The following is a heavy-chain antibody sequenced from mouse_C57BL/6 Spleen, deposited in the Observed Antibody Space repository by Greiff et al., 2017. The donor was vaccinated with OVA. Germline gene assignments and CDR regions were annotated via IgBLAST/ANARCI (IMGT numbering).Heavy chain of an antibody. D-gene: IGHD2-12*01. V-gene: IGHV1-72*01. CDR1: GYTFTSYW. Sequence: QVQLQQPGAELVKPGASVKLSCTASGYTFTSYWMHWVKQRPGRGLEWIGRIDPNSGGTKYNEKFKSKATLTVDKPSSTAYVQLSSLTSEDSAVYYCARDYSVYAMDYWGQGTSVTVSS. CDR2: IDPNSGGT. J-gene: IGHJ4*01. CDR3: ARDYSVYAMDY.